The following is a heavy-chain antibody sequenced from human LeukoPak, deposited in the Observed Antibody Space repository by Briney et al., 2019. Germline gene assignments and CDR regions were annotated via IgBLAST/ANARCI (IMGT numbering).Heavy chain of an antibody. J-gene: IGHJ4*02. CDR1: GFTFNIYA. CDR2: INGNGVST. Sequence: PGGSLRLSCAASGFTFNIYAMHWVRQAPGRGLEYVSAINGNGVSTYYAKSVKGRFTISRDNSKNTLYLQMGSLRTEDMAVYYCVARGGDSSGYYYPGDEYWGQGTLVTVSS. CDR3: VARGGDSSGYYYPGDEY. V-gene: IGHV3-64*01. D-gene: IGHD3-22*01.